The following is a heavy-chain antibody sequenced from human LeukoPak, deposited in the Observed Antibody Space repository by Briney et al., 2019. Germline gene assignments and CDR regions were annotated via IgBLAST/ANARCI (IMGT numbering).Heavy chain of an antibody. Sequence: SETLSLTCAVYGGSFSGYYWSWIRQPPGKGLEWIGEINHSGSTNYNPSLKSRVTISVDTSKNQFSLKLSSVTAADTAVYYCARGAPYYYGSGSFRYFDYWGQGTLVTVSS. CDR2: INHSGST. V-gene: IGHV4-34*01. CDR3: ARGAPYYYGSGSFRYFDY. CDR1: GGSFSGYY. J-gene: IGHJ4*02. D-gene: IGHD3-10*01.